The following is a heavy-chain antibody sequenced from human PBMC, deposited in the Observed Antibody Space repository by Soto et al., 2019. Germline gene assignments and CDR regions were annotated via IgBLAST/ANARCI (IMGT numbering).Heavy chain of an antibody. Sequence: AETLSLTCTVSGVSIGSYHWSWVRQPPGKGLEWIGFIFSRGSANSKPALKSRVTISVDTYKSQFSLKMTSVNAANTDIYYCARHHPRGVAAVEITFDFWGKGNLVTVSS. CDR1: GVSIGSYH. V-gene: IGHV4-59*08. J-gene: IGHJ4*02. CDR2: IFSRGSA. CDR3: ARHHPRGVAAVEITFDF. D-gene: IGHD6-25*01.